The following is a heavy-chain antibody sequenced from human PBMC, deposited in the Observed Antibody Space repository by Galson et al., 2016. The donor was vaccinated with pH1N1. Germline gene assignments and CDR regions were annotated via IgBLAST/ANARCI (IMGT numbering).Heavy chain of an antibody. V-gene: IGHV2-5*02. CDR3: AHNIEWELGAYFDY. Sequence: PALVKPTQTLTLTCTFSGFSLSTSGVGVGWIRQPPGKALEWLALIYWDADKRYSPSLKSRLTITKDTSKNQVVLTMTNMDHVDTATYYCAHNIEWELGAYFDYWGQGTLVTVSS. CDR1: GFSLSTSGVG. CDR2: IYWDADK. D-gene: IGHD1-26*01. J-gene: IGHJ4*02.